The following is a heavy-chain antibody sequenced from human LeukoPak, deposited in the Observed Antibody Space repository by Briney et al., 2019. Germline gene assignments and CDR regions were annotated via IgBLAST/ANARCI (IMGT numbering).Heavy chain of an antibody. V-gene: IGHV4-39*07. J-gene: IGHJ5*02. CDR1: GGSIGSSRYY. D-gene: IGHD2-2*01. CDR2: IYYSGST. CDR3: ARDWCSGTSCPTGLDP. Sequence: SETLSLTCTVSGGSIGSSRYYWGWIRQPPGKGLEWIGSIYYSGSTYYNPSLKSRVTISVDTSKNQFSLKLSSVTAADTAVYYCARDWCSGTSCPTGLDPWGQGTLVTVSS.